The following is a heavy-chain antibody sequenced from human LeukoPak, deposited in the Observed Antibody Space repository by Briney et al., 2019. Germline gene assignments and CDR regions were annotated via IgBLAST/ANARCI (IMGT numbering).Heavy chain of an antibody. V-gene: IGHV4-4*07. CDR2: VYNSGST. CDR3: ARAGFHSSPFDY. J-gene: IGHJ4*02. D-gene: IGHD3-22*01. Sequence: SETLSLTCTVSGGSISSYYWSWIRQPAGKGLEWIGRVYNSGSTNYNPSLKSRVTMSVDTSKNQFSLKLSSVTAADTAVYYCARAGFHSSPFDYWGQGILVTVSS. CDR1: GGSISSYY.